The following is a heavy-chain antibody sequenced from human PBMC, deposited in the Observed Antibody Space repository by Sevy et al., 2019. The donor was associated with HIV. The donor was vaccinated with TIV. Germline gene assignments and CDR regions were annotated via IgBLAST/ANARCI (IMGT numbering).Heavy chain of an antibody. J-gene: IGHJ4*02. CDR2: INHSGST. D-gene: IGHD3-22*01. CDR1: GGSFSNDD. V-gene: IGHV4-34*01. CDR3: ARWRGTRVTMMVVVTTGYFVN. Sequence: SETLSLTCAVYGGSFSNDDWSWIRQPPGKGLEWIGEINHSGSTNYNPSLKSRVTISIDTSKNQSSLKLTSVTAADMAVYYCARWRGTRVTMMVVVTTGYFVNWGQGALVTVSS.